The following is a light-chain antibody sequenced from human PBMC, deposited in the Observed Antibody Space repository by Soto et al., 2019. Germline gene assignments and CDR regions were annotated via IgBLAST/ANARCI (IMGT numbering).Light chain of an antibody. V-gene: IGKV3-15*01. CDR2: GAS. Sequence: EIVMTQSPATLSVSPGERATLSCRASQDFTNNLAWYQQKPGQAPRLLIYGASTRATGIPARFSASGSGTEFTLTISSLQAEDFAVYYCQQYNNWPRTFGQGTKVEIK. J-gene: IGKJ1*01. CDR1: QDFTNN. CDR3: QQYNNWPRT.